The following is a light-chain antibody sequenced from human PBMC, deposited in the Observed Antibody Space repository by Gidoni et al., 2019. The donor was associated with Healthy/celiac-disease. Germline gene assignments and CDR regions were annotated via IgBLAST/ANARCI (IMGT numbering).Light chain of an antibody. J-gene: IGKJ4*01. V-gene: IGKV3-11*01. CDR1: QSVSSS. Sequence: EIVLTKSPATLSLSPGDRATLSCRASQSVSSSLAWYQQKPGQAPRLLIYDASTRATCIPARFSGSGSGTDFTLTISSLEPEDFAVYYCQQRSNWPPLTFGGXTKVEIK. CDR2: DAS. CDR3: QQRSNWPPLT.